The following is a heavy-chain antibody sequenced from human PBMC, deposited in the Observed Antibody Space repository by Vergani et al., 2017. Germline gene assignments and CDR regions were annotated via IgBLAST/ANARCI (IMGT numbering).Heavy chain of an antibody. CDR1: ESTFSDYN. J-gene: IGHJ5*01. CDR3: AHSCNFGRRDWFDS. Sequence: QVQLMQSGPVMKKPGGSMKVSCQASESTFSDYNIHWVRQAPGQGLQWMGWISPKTGDTDYLQRFQDRVTMTGDASTMTVYLKMTRLTSDDTALYYCAHSCNFGRRDWFDSWGPGTLVTVSS. D-gene: IGHD2/OR15-2a*01. CDR2: ISPKTGDT. V-gene: IGHV1-2*02.